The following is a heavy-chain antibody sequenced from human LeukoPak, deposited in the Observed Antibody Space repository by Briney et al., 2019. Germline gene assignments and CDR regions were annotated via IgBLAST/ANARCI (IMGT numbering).Heavy chain of an antibody. D-gene: IGHD4-23*01. Sequence: SETLSLTCTVSGGSISGYYWSWIRQPPGKGLEWIGYIYYSGSTNYNPSLKSRVTMSVDTSKNQFSLKLSSVTAADTAVYYCARDPGGAFDYWGQGTLVTVSS. V-gene: IGHV4-59*12. CDR2: IYYSGST. J-gene: IGHJ4*02. CDR3: ARDPGGAFDY. CDR1: GGSISGYY.